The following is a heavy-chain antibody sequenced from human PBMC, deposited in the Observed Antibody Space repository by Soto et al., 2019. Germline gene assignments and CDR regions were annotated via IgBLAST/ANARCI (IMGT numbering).Heavy chain of an antibody. J-gene: IGHJ6*02. V-gene: IGHV3-23*01. CDR3: AKDRPDYSNYSVRYYYYGMDV. Sequence: GGSLRLSCAASGFTFSSYAMSWVRQAPGKGLEWVSAISGSGGSTYYADSVKGRFTISRDNSKNTLYLQMNSLRAEDTAVYYCAKDRPDYSNYSVRYYYYGMDVWGQGTTVTVSS. D-gene: IGHD4-4*01. CDR2: ISGSGGST. CDR1: GFTFSSYA.